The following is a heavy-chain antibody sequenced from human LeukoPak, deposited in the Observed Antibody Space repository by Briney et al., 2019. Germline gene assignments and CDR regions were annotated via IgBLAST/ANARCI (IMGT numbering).Heavy chain of an antibody. CDR2: VKSKADGGAT. V-gene: IGHV3-15*01. D-gene: IGHD6-13*01. Sequence: GGSLRLSCAAYAFTFTNVWLSRVRQSPGRGLEWVGRVKSKADGGATDYAATVKGRFTISRDDSKNTLYVQMNSLNSEDTAVYYCTRECLGAAGSIWGQGTLVTVSS. CDR3: TRECLGAAGSI. CDR1: AFTFTNVW. J-gene: IGHJ4*02.